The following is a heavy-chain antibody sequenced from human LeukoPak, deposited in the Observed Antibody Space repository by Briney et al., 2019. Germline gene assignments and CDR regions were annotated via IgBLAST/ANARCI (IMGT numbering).Heavy chain of an antibody. D-gene: IGHD6-19*01. V-gene: IGHV3-7*01. J-gene: IGHJ4*02. CDR3: ARGGWVYDY. CDR1: GFTFSSFW. CDR2: INQDGSEI. Sequence: GGSLRLSCAASGFTFSSFWMSWVRQAPGKGLEWVASINQDGSEIYYVDSVKGQFTISRDNAKNSLYLQMNSLRAEDTAVYYCARGGWVYDYWGQGPLVTVSS.